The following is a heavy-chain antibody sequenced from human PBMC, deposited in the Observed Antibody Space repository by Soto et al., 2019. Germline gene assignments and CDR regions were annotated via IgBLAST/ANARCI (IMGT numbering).Heavy chain of an antibody. CDR3: AGHNSSSSFNYYYYYYGMDV. CDR2: IDPSDSYT. J-gene: IGHJ6*02. Sequence: PGESLKISCKGSGYSFTSYWISWVRQMPGKGLEWMGRIDPSDSYTNYSPSFQGHVTISADKSISTAYLQWSSLKASDTAMYYCAGHNSSSSFNYYYYYYGMDVWGQGTTVTVS. D-gene: IGHD6-6*01. CDR1: GYSFTSYW. V-gene: IGHV5-10-1*01.